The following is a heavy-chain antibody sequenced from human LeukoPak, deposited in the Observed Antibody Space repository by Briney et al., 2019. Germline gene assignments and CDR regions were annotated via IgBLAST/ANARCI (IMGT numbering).Heavy chain of an antibody. CDR3: AKVPRYSYRYYFDY. J-gene: IGHJ4*02. D-gene: IGHD5-18*01. CDR2: ISGSGGST. Sequence: GGSLRLSCAASGFTFSSYGMHWVRQAPGKGLEWVSAISGSGGSTYYADSVKGRFTISRDNSKNTLYLQMNSLRAEDTAVYYCAKVPRYSYRYYFDYWGQGTLVTVSS. V-gene: IGHV3-23*01. CDR1: GFTFSSYG.